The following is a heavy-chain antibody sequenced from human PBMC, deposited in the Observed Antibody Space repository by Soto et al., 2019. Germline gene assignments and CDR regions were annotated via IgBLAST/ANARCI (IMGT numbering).Heavy chain of an antibody. V-gene: IGHV1-46*01. J-gene: IGHJ6*02. Sequence: QAQLVQSGAEVKKPGASVKVSCKASGYTFTSYYMHWVRQAPGQGLEWMGIINTSGGRTGYAQKYQGRVTMTRDTSTSTVYMELSSLRSEDTAVYYCARDPPGIVGASVYYGMDVWGQGTTVTVSS. D-gene: IGHD1-26*01. CDR1: GYTFTSYY. CDR2: INTSGGRT. CDR3: ARDPPGIVGASVYYGMDV.